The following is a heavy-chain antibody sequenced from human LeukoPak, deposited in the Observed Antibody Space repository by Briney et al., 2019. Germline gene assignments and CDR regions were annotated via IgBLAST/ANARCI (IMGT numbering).Heavy chain of an antibody. V-gene: IGHV1-69*05. J-gene: IGHJ5*02. CDR2: IIPIFGTA. CDR3: ARGEAVADIRTVFDP. Sequence: GASVKVSCKASGGTFSSYAISWVRQASGQGLEWMGGIIPIFGTANYAQKFQGRVTITTDESTSTAYMELSSLRSEDTAVYYCARGEAVADIRTVFDPWGQGTLVTVSS. CDR1: GGTFSSYA. D-gene: IGHD6-19*01.